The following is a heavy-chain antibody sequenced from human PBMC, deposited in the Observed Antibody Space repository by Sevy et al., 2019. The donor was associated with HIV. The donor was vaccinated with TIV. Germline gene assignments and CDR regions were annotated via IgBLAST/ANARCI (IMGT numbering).Heavy chain of an antibody. CDR1: GFSFISYA. CDR3: AKDIVAVVGDAFDI. CDR2: ISGSDGAT. Sequence: GGSLRLSCAASGFSFISYAMNWVHQAPGKGLEWVSAISGSDGATYYADSVKGRFSISRDNSKNTLYLQMDSLRAEDTVVYYCAKDIVAVVGDAFDIWGQGTMVTVSS. D-gene: IGHD2-15*01. J-gene: IGHJ3*02. V-gene: IGHV3-23*01.